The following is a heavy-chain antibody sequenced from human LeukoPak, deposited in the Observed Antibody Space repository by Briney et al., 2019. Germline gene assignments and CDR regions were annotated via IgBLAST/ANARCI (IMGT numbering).Heavy chain of an antibody. Sequence: GGSLRLSCAASGFTFSSYEMNWVRQAPGKGLEWVSYISSSGSTIYYADSVKGRFTISRDNAKNSLYLQMNSLRAEDTAVYYCARRSGHIVVVTAILFGGHFDYWGQGTLVTVSS. V-gene: IGHV3-48*03. CDR3: ARRSGHIVVVTAILFGGHFDY. CDR1: GFTFSSYE. J-gene: IGHJ4*02. CDR2: ISSSGSTI. D-gene: IGHD2-21*02.